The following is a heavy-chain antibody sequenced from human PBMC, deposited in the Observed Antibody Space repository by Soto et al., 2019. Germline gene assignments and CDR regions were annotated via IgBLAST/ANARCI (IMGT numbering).Heavy chain of an antibody. J-gene: IGHJ6*02. CDR3: GKDVGDYVPYYYGVDV. D-gene: IGHD1-26*01. V-gene: IGHV3-30*18. Sequence: QVQLVESGGGVVQPGTSLRLSCAASGFTFKTHAMHWVRQAPGKGLEWMAVIAYDGNEKFYPDSVKERFTISRDNSKNALYLQINTLRNEDTAVYYCGKDVGDYVPYYYGVDVWGQGTTVTVSS. CDR1: GFTFKTHA. CDR2: IAYDGNEK.